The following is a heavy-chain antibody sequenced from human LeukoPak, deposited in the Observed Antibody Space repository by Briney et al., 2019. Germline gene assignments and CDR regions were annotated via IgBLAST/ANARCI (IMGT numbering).Heavy chain of an antibody. CDR2: IYHSGST. D-gene: IGHD6-13*01. Sequence: SGTLSLTCAVSGGSISSSNWWSWVRQSPGKGLEWIGEIYHSGSTNYNPSLKSRVTISVDKSKNQFSLKLSSVTAADTAVYYCVAAAGTPGFFDYWGQGTLVTVSS. CDR3: VAAAGTPGFFDY. CDR1: GGSISSSNW. J-gene: IGHJ4*02. V-gene: IGHV4-4*02.